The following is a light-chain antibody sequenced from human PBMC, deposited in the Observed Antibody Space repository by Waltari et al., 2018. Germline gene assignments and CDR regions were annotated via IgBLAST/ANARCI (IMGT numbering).Light chain of an antibody. V-gene: IGKV1-5*03. CDR3: QQYNNNLQT. Sequence: DIQMTQSPSTLSASVGDRVTITCRASESISSWLAWYQQKPGKAPKLLVYQASTLQTGVPSRISGSGYGTEFTLTISSLQPDDFGTYYCQQYNNNLQTFGQGTKVEI. J-gene: IGKJ1*01. CDR2: QAS. CDR1: ESISSW.